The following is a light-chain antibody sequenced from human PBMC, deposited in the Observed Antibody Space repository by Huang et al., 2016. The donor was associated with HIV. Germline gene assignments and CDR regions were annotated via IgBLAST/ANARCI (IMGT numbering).Light chain of an antibody. V-gene: IGKV1-9*01. CDR1: QGISSY. CDR2: AAS. Sequence: IQLTQSPSSLSASVGDRVTITCRASQGISSYLAWYQQKPGKAPKVLSYAASTLQSGVPSRFSGSGSGTDFTLTISSLQPEDFATYYCQHLNSYPLTFGGGTKVEIK. CDR3: QHLNSYPLT. J-gene: IGKJ4*01.